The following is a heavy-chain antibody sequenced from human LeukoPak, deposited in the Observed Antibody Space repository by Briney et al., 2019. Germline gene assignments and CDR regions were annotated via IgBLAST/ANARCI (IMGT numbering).Heavy chain of an antibody. D-gene: IGHD6-19*01. Sequence: PGRSLRLSCAASGFTFSSYDMHWVRHVTGKGLEWVSGIDIPGNTYYPDSVKGRFTMSRESAKNSLYLQMNSLRAGDTAVYYCARAVAGTHWFDPWGQGTLVTVSS. V-gene: IGHV3-13*01. CDR1: GFTFSSYD. CDR2: IDIPGNT. J-gene: IGHJ5*02. CDR3: ARAVAGTHWFDP.